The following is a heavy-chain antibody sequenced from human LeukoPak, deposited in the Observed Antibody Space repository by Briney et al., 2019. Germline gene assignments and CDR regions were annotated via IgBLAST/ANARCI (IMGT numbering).Heavy chain of an antibody. D-gene: IGHD5-18*01. CDR3: ARSPRGYSYVYRDY. CDR1: GYTFASYG. CDR2: ISAYKGNT. V-gene: IGHV1-18*01. Sequence: ASVRVSCKASGYTFASYGITWVRHAPGQGLEWMGWISAYKGNTNYAKTLPGRVTMTTDTAASSAYLELSSLRSDATAVYYCARSPRGYSYVYRDYWGQGTLVTVSS. J-gene: IGHJ4*02.